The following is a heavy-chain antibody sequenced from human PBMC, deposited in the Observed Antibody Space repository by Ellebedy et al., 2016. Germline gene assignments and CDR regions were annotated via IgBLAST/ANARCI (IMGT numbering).Heavy chain of an antibody. CDR3: ATAHGDYAGAFDI. J-gene: IGHJ3*02. Sequence: ASVKVSCKASGYTFTSYDINWVRQATGQGLEWMGWMNPNSGNTGYAQKFQGRVTMTRNTSISTAYMELSSLRSEDTAVYYCATAHGDYAGAFDIWGQGTMVTVSS. CDR1: GYTFTSYD. CDR2: MNPNSGNT. V-gene: IGHV1-8*01. D-gene: IGHD4-17*01.